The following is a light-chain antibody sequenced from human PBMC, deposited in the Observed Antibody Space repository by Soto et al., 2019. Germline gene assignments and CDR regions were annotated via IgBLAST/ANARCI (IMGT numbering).Light chain of an antibody. Sequence: IGMTQSPVTLSVSPGESATLSCRASQSVGSNLAWYQQRPGQATRLLIYGASTRATGIPVRFSGSGSGTEFTLTISGLQSEDFGVYLCQQYNNRPPITFGQGTRLEIK. J-gene: IGKJ5*01. CDR2: GAS. CDR1: QSVGSN. CDR3: QQYNNRPPIT. V-gene: IGKV3D-15*01.